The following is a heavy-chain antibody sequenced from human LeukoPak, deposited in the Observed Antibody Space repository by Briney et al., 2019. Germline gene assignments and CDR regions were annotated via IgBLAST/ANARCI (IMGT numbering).Heavy chain of an antibody. D-gene: IGHD6-13*01. J-gene: IGHJ6*02. Sequence: GGSLRLSCAASGFTFDDYGMSRVRQAPGKGLEWVSGINWNGGSTGYADSVKGRFTISRDNAKNSLYLQMNSLRAEDTALYHCARTIAAAGTYYYYGMDVWGQGTTVTVSS. V-gene: IGHV3-20*01. CDR2: INWNGGST. CDR1: GFTFDDYG. CDR3: ARTIAAAGTYYYYGMDV.